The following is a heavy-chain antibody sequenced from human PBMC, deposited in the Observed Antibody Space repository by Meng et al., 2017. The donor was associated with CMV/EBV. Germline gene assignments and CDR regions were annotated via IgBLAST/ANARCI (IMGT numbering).Heavy chain of an antibody. CDR2: ISSSSSYI. CDR3: ARGESGDLLWFGSSYPAGFDP. CDR1: GFTFSSYS. V-gene: IGHV3-21*01. D-gene: IGHD3-10*01. Sequence: ESLKISCAASGFTFSSYSMNWVRQAPGKGLEWVSSISSSSSYIYYADSVKGRFTISRDNAKNSLYLQMNSLRAEDTAVYYCARGESGDLLWFGSSYPAGFDPWGQGTLVTVSS. J-gene: IGHJ5*02.